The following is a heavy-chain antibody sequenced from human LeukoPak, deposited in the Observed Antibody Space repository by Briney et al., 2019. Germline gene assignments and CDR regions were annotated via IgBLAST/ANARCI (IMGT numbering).Heavy chain of an antibody. V-gene: IGHV3-23*01. CDR1: GFPFSNYG. J-gene: IGHJ3*02. CDR2: ITGSGITT. Sequence: GGSLRLSCAASGFPFSNYGMNWVRQAPGKGLEWVSGITGSGITTYYGDSVKGRFTISRDNSKNTVYLQMNSLIVEDTAVYYCAKHKSSGWGDAFDIWGQGTMVTVSS. CDR3: AKHKSSGWGDAFDI. D-gene: IGHD3-16*01.